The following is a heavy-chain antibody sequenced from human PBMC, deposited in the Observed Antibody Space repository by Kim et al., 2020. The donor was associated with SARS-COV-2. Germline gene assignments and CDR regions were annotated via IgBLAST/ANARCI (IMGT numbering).Heavy chain of an antibody. D-gene: IGHD2-15*01. Sequence: GGSLRLSCAASGFNLGDFYMTWVRQTPGKGLEWISYISSTGGTIYYSNPVSGRFTVSRVNAKNLLYLQMTSLTAEDTAVYYCARQFPGSCGQGPLVTVSS. V-gene: IGHV3-11*04. J-gene: IGHJ4*02. CDR3: ARQFPGS. CDR1: GFNLGDFY. CDR2: ISSTGGTI.